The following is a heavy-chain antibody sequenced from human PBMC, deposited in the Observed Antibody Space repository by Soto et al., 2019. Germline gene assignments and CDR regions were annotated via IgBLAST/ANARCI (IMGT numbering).Heavy chain of an antibody. V-gene: IGHV3-74*01. Sequence: EVQLVESGGGLVQPGGSLRLSCAASGFTFSGYWMHWVRQVPGKGLIWVARSNSDGSGISYADSVRGRFTISRDNVRNILFLQMTSLRGDDSAVYYCTRDRPETQYDYHPIFDHWGQGTLVTVSS. CDR1: GFTFSGYW. J-gene: IGHJ4*02. D-gene: IGHD5-12*01. CDR2: SNSDGSGI. CDR3: TRDRPETQYDYHPIFDH.